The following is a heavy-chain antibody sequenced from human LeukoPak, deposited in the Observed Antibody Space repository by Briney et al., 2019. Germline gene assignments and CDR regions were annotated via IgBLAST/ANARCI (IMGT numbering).Heavy chain of an antibody. Sequence: SETLPLTCAVYGGSFSGYYWSWIRQPPGKGLKWIGEINHSGSTNYNPSLKSRVTISVDTSKNQFSLKLSSVTAADTAVYYCARGISSGWSLRGPRFDYWGQGTLVTVSS. CDR2: INHSGST. V-gene: IGHV4-34*01. CDR1: GGSFSGYY. J-gene: IGHJ4*02. CDR3: ARGISSGWSLRGPRFDY. D-gene: IGHD6-19*01.